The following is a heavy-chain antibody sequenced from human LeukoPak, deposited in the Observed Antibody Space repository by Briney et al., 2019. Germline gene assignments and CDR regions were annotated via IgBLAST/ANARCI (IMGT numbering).Heavy chain of an antibody. CDR1: GFTVSSNY. D-gene: IGHD3-16*02. CDR3: ARTTYDYVWGSYRYTGFDY. V-gene: IGHV3-53*01. J-gene: IGHJ4*02. Sequence: GGSLRLSCAASGFTVSSNYMSWVRQAPGKGLEWVSVIYSGGSTYCADSVKGRFTISRDNSKNTLYLQMNSLRAEDTAVYYCARTTYDYVWGSYRYTGFDYWGQGTLVTVSS. CDR2: IYSGGST.